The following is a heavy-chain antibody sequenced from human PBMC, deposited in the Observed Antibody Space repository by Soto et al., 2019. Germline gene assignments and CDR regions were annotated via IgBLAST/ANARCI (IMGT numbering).Heavy chain of an antibody. CDR1: GGTFSSYA. V-gene: IGHV1-69*01. CDR3: ARNVPAAGYYYGMAV. D-gene: IGHD2-2*01. Sequence: QVQLVQSGAEVKKPGSSVKVSCKASGGTFSSYAISWVRQAPGQGLEWMGGIIPIFGTANYAQQFQGRVTLTADESTSPADMELSSLRSEDKAVYYCARNVPAAGYYYGMAVCGQGTTVTVSS. J-gene: IGHJ6*02. CDR2: IIPIFGTA.